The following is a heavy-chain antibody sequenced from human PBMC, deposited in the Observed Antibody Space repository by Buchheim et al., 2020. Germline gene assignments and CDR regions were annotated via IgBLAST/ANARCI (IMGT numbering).Heavy chain of an antibody. CDR2: IYSGGST. CDR3: ARDASWVATIASAAFDI. D-gene: IGHD5-24*01. V-gene: IGHV3-66*01. CDR1: GFTVSSNY. Sequence: EVQLVESGGGLVQPGGSLRLSCAASGFTVSSNYMSWVRQTPGKGLEWVSVIYSGGSTYYADSVKGRFTISRDNSKNTLYLQMNSLRAEDTAVYYCARDASWVATIASAAFDIWGQGT. J-gene: IGHJ3*02.